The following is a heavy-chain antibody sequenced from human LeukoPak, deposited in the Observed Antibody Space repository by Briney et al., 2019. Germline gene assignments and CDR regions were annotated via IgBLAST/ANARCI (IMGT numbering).Heavy chain of an antibody. V-gene: IGHV3-21*01. CDR2: ISSSSSYI. J-gene: IGHJ3*02. CDR1: GFTFSTYS. CDR3: ARPQYDSSGPIRGAFDI. Sequence: KSGGSLRLSCAASGFTFSTYSMNWVRQAPGKGLEWVSSISSSSSYIYYADSVKGRFTISRDNAKNSLYLQMNSLRAEDTAVYYCARPQYDSSGPIRGAFDIWGQGTMVTVSS. D-gene: IGHD3-22*01.